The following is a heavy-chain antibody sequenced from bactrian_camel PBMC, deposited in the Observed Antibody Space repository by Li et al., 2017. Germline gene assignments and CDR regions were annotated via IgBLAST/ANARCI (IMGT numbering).Heavy chain of an antibody. CDR2: IYTDGGDT. CDR1: GYTFSSTC. CDR3: AARWGRAYCSSGFDD. J-gene: IGHJ4*01. Sequence: HVQLVESGGGSVQAGGSLRLSCAASGYTFSSTCMGWFRQAPEKERERVAFIYTDGGDTYYADAVKGRFTISQDNANNTVYLQMNSMKPGDTAMYYCAARWGRAYCSSGFDDWGQGTQVTVS. D-gene: IGHD2*01. V-gene: IGHV3S6*01.